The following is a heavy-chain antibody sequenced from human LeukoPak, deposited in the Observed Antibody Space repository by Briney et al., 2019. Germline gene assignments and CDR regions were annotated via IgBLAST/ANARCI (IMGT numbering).Heavy chain of an antibody. V-gene: IGHV1-18*01. CDR1: GYTFTSYG. Sequence: GASVKVSCKASGYTFTSYGISWVRQAPGQGLEWMGWISAYNGNTNYAQKLQGRVTMTTDTSTSTAYMELRNLRSDDTAVYYCARDFLYVWGSYRHSWFDPWGQGTLVTVSS. D-gene: IGHD3-16*02. CDR3: ARDFLYVWGSYRHSWFDP. J-gene: IGHJ5*02. CDR2: ISAYNGNT.